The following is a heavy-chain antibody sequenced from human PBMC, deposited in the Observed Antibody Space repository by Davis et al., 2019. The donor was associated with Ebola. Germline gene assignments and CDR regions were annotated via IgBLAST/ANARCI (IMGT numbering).Heavy chain of an antibody. D-gene: IGHD6-19*01. CDR3: AKDRWLGYYYYYGMDV. CDR2: ISGSGGST. Sequence: GESLKISCAASGFTFSSYAMSWVRQAPGKGLEWVSAISGSGGSTYYADSVKGRFTISRDNSKNTLYLQMNSLRAEDTAVYYCAKDRWLGYYYYYGMDVWGQGTTVTVSS. CDR1: GFTFSSYA. V-gene: IGHV3-23*01. J-gene: IGHJ6*02.